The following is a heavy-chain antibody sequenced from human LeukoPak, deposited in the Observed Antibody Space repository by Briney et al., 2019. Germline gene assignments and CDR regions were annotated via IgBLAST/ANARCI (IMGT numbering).Heavy chain of an antibody. J-gene: IGHJ4*01. D-gene: IGHD6-19*01. CDR1: GYTFTSYG. CDR2: ISAYNGNT. V-gene: IGHV1-18*01. Sequence: ASVKVSCKASGYTFTSYGISWVRQAPGQGLEWMGWISAYNGNTNYAQKLQGRVTMTTDTSTSTAYTELRSLRSDDTAVYYCAREGDSSGWSFDIWGHGTLVTVSS. CDR3: AREGDSSGWSFDI.